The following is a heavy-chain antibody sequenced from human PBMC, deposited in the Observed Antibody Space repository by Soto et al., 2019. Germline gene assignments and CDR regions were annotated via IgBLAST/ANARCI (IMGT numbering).Heavy chain of an antibody. Sequence: PGGSLRLSCAASGFTFDDYAMHWVRQAPGKGLEWVSGISWNSGSIGYADSVKGRFTISRDNAKNSLYLQMNSLRAEDTALYYCAKDIAAAGHYYYYYGMDVWGQGTTVTVSS. CDR2: ISWNSGSI. D-gene: IGHD6-13*01. V-gene: IGHV3-9*01. J-gene: IGHJ6*02. CDR1: GFTFDDYA. CDR3: AKDIAAAGHYYYYYGMDV.